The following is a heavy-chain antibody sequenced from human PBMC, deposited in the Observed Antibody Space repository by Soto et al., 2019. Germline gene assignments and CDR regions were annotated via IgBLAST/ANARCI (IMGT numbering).Heavy chain of an antibody. D-gene: IGHD5-12*01. CDR2: ISSWSETI. Sequence: GESMRHSCSASVFSFSSHSMNWGRQAPGKRMEWVSYISSWSETIYYADSVKGRFTIPRDNAKNSLYLQMHGLTDEDTAVYYCTIDIVHGLAASWGRGTLVT. J-gene: IGHJ5*02. V-gene: IGHV3-48*02. CDR3: TIDIVHGLAAS. CDR1: VFSFSSHS.